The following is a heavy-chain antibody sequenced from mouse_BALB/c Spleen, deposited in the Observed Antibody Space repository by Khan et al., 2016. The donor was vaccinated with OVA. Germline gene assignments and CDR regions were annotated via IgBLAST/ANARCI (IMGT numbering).Heavy chain of an antibody. V-gene: IGHV1S137*01. J-gene: IGHJ2*01. CDR3: TRPAYDGYYDY. D-gene: IGHD2-3*01. CDR2: ISTYSGNT. CDR1: GYTFTDYS. Sequence: QVQLKQSGPELVRPGVSVKISCKGSGYTFTDYSMHWVKQSHAKSLEWIGLISTYSGNTNYRQKFKGKATMTVDKSSSTAYMELVRLTSEDSAMYYWTRPAYDGYYDYWGQGTTLTVSS.